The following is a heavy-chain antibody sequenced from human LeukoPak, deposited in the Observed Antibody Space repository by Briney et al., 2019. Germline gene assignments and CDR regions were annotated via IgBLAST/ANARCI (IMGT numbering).Heavy chain of an antibody. CDR2: IYYSGST. J-gene: IGHJ4*02. Sequence: PSETLSLTCTVSGGSISSSSYYWGWIRQPPGKGLEWIGSIYYSGSTYYNPSLKSRVTISVDTSKNLFSLKLSSVTAADTAVYYCAVVVPAAIGHYYFDYWGQGTLVTVSS. CDR3: AVVVPAAIGHYYFDY. V-gene: IGHV4-39*01. D-gene: IGHD2-2*01. CDR1: GGSISSSSYY.